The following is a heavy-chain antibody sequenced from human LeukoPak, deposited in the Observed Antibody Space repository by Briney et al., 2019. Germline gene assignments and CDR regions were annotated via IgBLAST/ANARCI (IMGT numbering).Heavy chain of an antibody. Sequence: GGSLRLSCAASGFTFSDYYMSWIRQAPGKGLGWVSYISSSGSTIYYADSVKGRFTISRDNAKNSLYLQMNSLRAEDTAVYYCARDHYDILTGYYKEPPNYYYYYGMDVWGQGTTVTVSS. D-gene: IGHD3-9*01. CDR3: ARDHYDILTGYYKEPPNYYYYYGMDV. CDR1: GFTFSDYY. V-gene: IGHV3-11*01. J-gene: IGHJ6*02. CDR2: ISSSGSTI.